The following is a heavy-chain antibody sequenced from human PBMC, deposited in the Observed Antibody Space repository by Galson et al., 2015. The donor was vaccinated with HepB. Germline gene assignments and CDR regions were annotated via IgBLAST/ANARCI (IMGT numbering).Heavy chain of an antibody. D-gene: IGHD6-13*01. CDR1: GFTFSSYA. J-gene: IGHJ4*02. CDR3: ARDVAAAGEIDY. V-gene: IGHV3-30*04. Sequence: SLRLSCAASGFTFSSYAMHWVRQAPGKGLEWVAVISYDGSNKYYADSVKGRFTISRDNSKNTLYLQMNSLRAEDTAVYYCARDVAAAGEIDYWGQGTLVTVSS. CDR2: ISYDGSNK.